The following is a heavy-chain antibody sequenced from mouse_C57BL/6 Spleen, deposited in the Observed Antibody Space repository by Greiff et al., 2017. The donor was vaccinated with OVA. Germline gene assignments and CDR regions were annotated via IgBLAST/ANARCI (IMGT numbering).Heavy chain of an antibody. Sequence: VQRVESGAELVRPGASVTLSCKASGYTFTDYEMHWVKQTPVHGLEWIGAIDPETGGTAYNQKFKGKAILTADKSSSTAYMELRSLTSEDSAVYYCTRSDGSSWYFDVWGTGTTVTVSS. V-gene: IGHV1-15*01. D-gene: IGHD1-1*01. CDR1: GYTFTDYE. J-gene: IGHJ1*03. CDR2: IDPETGGT. CDR3: TRSDGSSWYFDV.